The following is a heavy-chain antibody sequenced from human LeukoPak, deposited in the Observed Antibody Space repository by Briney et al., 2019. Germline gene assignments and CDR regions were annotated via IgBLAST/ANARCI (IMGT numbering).Heavy chain of an antibody. V-gene: IGHV3-74*01. CDR1: GFTFTNYW. D-gene: IGHD5-24*01. CDR2: INSDGSST. J-gene: IGHJ4*02. Sequence: GGSLRLSCAASGFTFTNYWMHWVRQTPGKGLVWVSRINSDGSSTNYADSVKGRFTISRDNAKNTLYLQMNSLRAEDTAVYYCAIMRWLQSSVDYWGQGTLVTVSS. CDR3: AIMRWLQSSVDY.